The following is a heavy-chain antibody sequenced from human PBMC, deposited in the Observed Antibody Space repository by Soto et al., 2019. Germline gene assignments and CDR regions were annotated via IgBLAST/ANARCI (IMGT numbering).Heavy chain of an antibody. Sequence: GGSLRLSCVASGFTFSSSSMNWVRQPPGKGLEWVSCISSSSSYIYHADSVKGRFTVSRDNAKNSLYLQMNSLRAEDTAVYYCASRSATVLSLTYWGPGTQVTVS. D-gene: IGHD2-8*01. CDR3: ASRSATVLSLTY. J-gene: IGHJ4*02. V-gene: IGHV3-21*04. CDR2: ISSSSSYI. CDR1: GFTFSSSS.